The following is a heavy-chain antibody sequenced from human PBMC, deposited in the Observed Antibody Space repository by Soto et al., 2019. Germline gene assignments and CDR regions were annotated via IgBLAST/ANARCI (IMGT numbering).Heavy chain of an antibody. D-gene: IGHD1-1*01. CDR2: ISAYNGNT. J-gene: IGHJ4*02. CDR3: ARDGYNWNDEYYFDY. CDR1: GYTLTSYG. V-gene: IGHV1-18*01. Sequence: ASVKVSCKASGYTLTSYGISWVRQAPGQGLEWMGWISAYNGNTNYAQKLQGRVTMTTDTSTSTAYMELRSLRSDDTAVYYCARDGYNWNDEYYFDYWGQGTLVTVSS.